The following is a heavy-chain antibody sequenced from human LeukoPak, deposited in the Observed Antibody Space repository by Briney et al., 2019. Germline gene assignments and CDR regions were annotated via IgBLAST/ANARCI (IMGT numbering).Heavy chain of an antibody. CDR1: DGSISNYF. CDR3: ARDRRRDLLHAFDI. J-gene: IGHJ3*02. CDR2: VHYSEPT. D-gene: IGHD1-26*01. V-gene: IGHV4-59*01. Sequence: SETLPLTCTVSDGSISNYFWSWIRQPLGKGLEWIAYVHYSEPTNYNPSLRSRVTISLDTSKNQFSLKLSSVTAADTAVYYCARDRRRDLLHAFDIWGQGTMVTVSS.